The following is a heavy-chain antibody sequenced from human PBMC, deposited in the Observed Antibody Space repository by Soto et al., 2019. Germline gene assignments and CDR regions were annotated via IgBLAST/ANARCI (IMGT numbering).Heavy chain of an antibody. CDR1: GFTFSSYA. CDR2: ISYDGSNK. V-gene: IGHV3-30-3*01. Sequence: QVQLVESGGGVVQPGRSLRLSCAASGFTFSSYAMHWVRQAPGKGLEWVAVISYDGSNKYYADSVKGRFTISRDNSKNTLYLQMNSLRAEDTAVYYCARPIQYRSCPVNWFDPWGQGTLVTVSS. D-gene: IGHD6-19*01. J-gene: IGHJ5*02. CDR3: ARPIQYRSCPVNWFDP.